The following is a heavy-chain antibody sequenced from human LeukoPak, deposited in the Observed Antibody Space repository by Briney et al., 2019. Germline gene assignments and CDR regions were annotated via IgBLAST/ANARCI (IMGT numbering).Heavy chain of an antibody. D-gene: IGHD5-24*01. J-gene: IGHJ4*02. Sequence: SETLSLTCTVSGGSISSYYWSWIRQPAGKGLEWIGRIYTSGSTNYNPSLKSRVTMSVDTSKNQFSLKLSSVTAADTAIYYCAKSFSETERATITAYWGQGTLVTVSS. V-gene: IGHV4-4*07. CDR2: IYTSGST. CDR1: GGSISSYY. CDR3: AKSFSETERATITAY.